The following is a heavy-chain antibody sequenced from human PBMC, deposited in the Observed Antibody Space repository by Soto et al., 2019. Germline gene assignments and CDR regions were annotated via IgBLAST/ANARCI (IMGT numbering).Heavy chain of an antibody. CDR3: AKGSLYNFNSGSDY. Sequence: HPGGSLRLSCTPSGFSVSSQSMTWVRQPPGKGLEWVAVISTSGKDTFYGGSVKGRFTISRDISNNVVYLQMNSLRAEDTAVYHCAKGSLYNFNSGSDYWGQGTLVTVSS. D-gene: IGHD3-22*01. V-gene: IGHV3-23*01. CDR1: GFSVSSQS. CDR2: ISTSGKDT. J-gene: IGHJ4*02.